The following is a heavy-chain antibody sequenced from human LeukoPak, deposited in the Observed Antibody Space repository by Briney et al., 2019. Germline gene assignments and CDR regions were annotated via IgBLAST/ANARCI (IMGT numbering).Heavy chain of an antibody. J-gene: IGHJ5*02. Sequence: GGSLRLSCAASGFTFSDYYMSRIRQAPGKGLEWVSYISSSGSTIYYAGSVKGRFTISRDNAKNSLYLQMNSLRAEDTAVYYCACCSGGSCYWFDPWGQGTLVTVSS. CDR3: ACCSGGSCYWFDP. CDR1: GFTFSDYY. CDR2: ISSSGSTI. D-gene: IGHD2-15*01. V-gene: IGHV3-11*01.